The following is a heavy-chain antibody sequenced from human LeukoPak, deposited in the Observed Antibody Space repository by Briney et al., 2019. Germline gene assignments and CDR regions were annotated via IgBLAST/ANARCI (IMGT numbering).Heavy chain of an antibody. Sequence: GGSLRLSCAASGLIFISYWMSWVRQAPGKGLEWEANIKQDGSAKNYVDSVKGRFTISRDNAKNSLYLQLNSLRAEDTAVYYCAGCAGNSCYFDYWGEGTLVSVSS. CDR3: AGCAGNSCYFDY. D-gene: IGHD1-1*01. V-gene: IGHV3-7*01. CDR2: IKQDGSAK. CDR1: GLIFISYW. J-gene: IGHJ4*02.